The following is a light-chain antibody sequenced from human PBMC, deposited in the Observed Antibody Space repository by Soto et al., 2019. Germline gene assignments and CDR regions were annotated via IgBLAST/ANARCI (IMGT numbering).Light chain of an antibody. CDR1: QSIRSD. J-gene: IGKJ5*01. Sequence: EIVMTQSPASLSVPPGERVTLSCRASQSIRSDLAWYQHKPGQAPRLHMYGASTRATGTPARFSGSGSGTEFTLTISSLQSEDFAVYFCHQYNNWPPITFGQGTRLEIK. CDR3: HQYNNWPPIT. V-gene: IGKV3-15*01. CDR2: GAS.